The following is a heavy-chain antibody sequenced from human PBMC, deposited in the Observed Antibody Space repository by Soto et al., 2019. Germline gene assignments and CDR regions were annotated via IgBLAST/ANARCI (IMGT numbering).Heavy chain of an antibody. V-gene: IGHV1-2*02. J-gene: IGHJ5*02. D-gene: IGHD2-15*01. CDR1: GYTFTGYQ. Sequence: ASVTVSCKASGYTFTGYQMHWVRQAPGQGLEWMGWFNPNSGGTNYAQKFQGRVTMTGDTSISTAYMELNRLTSDDTAVYYCARGRDIVSPGTWGQGPLVTV. CDR2: FNPNSGGT. CDR3: ARGRDIVSPGT.